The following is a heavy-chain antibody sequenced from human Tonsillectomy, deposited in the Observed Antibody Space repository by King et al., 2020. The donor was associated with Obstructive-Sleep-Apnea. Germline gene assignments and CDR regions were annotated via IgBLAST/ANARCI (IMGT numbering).Heavy chain of an antibody. D-gene: IGHD2-15*01. Sequence: VQLVESGGGLVKPGGSLRLSCAASGFTFSSYSMNWVRQAPGKGLEWVSSISSSSSYIYYADSVKGRFTISRDNAKNSLYLQMNSLRAEDTAVYYCARALYCSGGSCYQGYWGQGTLVTVSS. CDR3: ARALYCSGGSCYQGY. V-gene: IGHV3-21*01. J-gene: IGHJ4*02. CDR1: GFTFSSYS. CDR2: ISSSSSYI.